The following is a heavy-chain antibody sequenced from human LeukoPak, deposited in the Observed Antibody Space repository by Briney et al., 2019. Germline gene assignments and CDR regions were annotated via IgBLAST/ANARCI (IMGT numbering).Heavy chain of an antibody. CDR1: GGSISSYY. CDR3: ARHRATVTKTLDY. Sequence: SETLSLTCTVSGGSISSYYWSWIRQPPGKGPEWIGYIYYSGSTNYNPSLKGRVTISVDTSKNQFSLKLSSVTAADTAVYYCARHRATVTKTLDYWGQGTLVTV. CDR2: IYYSGST. D-gene: IGHD4-17*01. V-gene: IGHV4-59*08. J-gene: IGHJ4*02.